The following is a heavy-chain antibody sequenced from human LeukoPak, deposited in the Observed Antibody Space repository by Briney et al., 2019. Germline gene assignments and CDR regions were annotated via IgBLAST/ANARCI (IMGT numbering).Heavy chain of an antibody. D-gene: IGHD3-9*01. CDR3: AKDRDFLTGYYPYFDY. J-gene: IGHJ4*02. CDR2: ISGSGTNT. CDR1: GFDFSSYA. Sequence: GGSLRLSCDASGFDFSSYALSWVRQAPGKGLEWVSGISGSGTNTYYADSVKGRFTISRDNSKHTMYLQMNSLRAEDTAVYFCAKDRDFLTGYYPYFDYWGQGNLVTVFS. V-gene: IGHV3-23*01.